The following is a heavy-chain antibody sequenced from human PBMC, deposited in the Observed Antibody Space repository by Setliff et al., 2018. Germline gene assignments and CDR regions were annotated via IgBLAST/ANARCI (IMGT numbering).Heavy chain of an antibody. CDR2: ISAYNGKT. CDR1: GYSFTSYG. Sequence: ASVKVSCKASGYSFTSYGISWVRQAPGQGLEWMGWISAYNGKTYSAQKFQDRVTLATHTSTNMGYLELRDLRSDDTAVYYCLRLVRYCTKIACQATSGDEVWGLGTLVTVSS. CDR3: LRLVRYCTKIACQATSGDEV. V-gene: IGHV1-18*01. D-gene: IGHD2-8*01. J-gene: IGHJ4*02.